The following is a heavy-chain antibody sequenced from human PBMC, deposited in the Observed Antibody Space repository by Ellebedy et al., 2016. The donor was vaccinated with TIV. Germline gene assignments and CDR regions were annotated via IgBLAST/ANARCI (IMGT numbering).Heavy chain of an antibody. D-gene: IGHD2-15*01. CDR3: ASSKVAATSTFDY. Sequence: GESLKISCAASGFTFRSYSMNWVRQAPGKGLEWFSSISSSSNYIYCADSVKGRFTISRDNAKNSLYLQMNSLRAEDTAVYYCASSKVAATSTFDYWGQGTLVTVSS. CDR1: GFTFRSYS. V-gene: IGHV3-21*01. CDR2: ISSSSNYI. J-gene: IGHJ4*02.